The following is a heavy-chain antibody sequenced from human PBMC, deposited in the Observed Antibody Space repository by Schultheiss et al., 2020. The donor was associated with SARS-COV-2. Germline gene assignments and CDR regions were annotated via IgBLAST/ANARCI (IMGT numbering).Heavy chain of an antibody. CDR2: IYYSGST. D-gene: IGHD3-16*01. Sequence: TLSLTCTVSGGSISSYYWSWIRQPPGKGLEWIGYIYYSGSTYYNPSLKSRVTISVDTSKNQFSLKLSSVTAADTAVYYCARGYDYIWGSFDYWGQGTLVTVSS. J-gene: IGHJ4*02. CDR3: ARGYDYIWGSFDY. V-gene: IGHV4-59*12. CDR1: GGSISSYY.